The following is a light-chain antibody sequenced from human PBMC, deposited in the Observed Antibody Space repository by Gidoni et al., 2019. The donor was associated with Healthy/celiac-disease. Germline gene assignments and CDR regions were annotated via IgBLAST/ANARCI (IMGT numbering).Light chain of an antibody. V-gene: IGLV2-14*01. Sequence: QSALTQPASVSGSPGQSITFSCTGTSSDVGGYNYVSWYQQPPGKAPKLMIYEVSNRPSGVSNRFSGSKSGNTASLTISGLQAEDEADYYCSSYTSSSTRVFGGGTKLTVL. CDR1: SSDVGGYNY. J-gene: IGLJ3*02. CDR2: EVS. CDR3: SSYTSSSTRV.